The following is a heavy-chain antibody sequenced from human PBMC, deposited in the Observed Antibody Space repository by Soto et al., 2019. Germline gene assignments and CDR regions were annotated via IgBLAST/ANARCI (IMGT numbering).Heavy chain of an antibody. D-gene: IGHD2-2*03. V-gene: IGHV3-23*01. Sequence: EVQLLESGGGLVQPGGSLRLSCAATGFTFSDFAMSWVRQAPGKGLEWVSGIYGGGNSPHYADSVKGRVTISRDNSKNTLYLQMNSLRAEDTAVYYCAKMEGMDPWAYSFDYWGQGTLVTVSS. CDR3: AKMEGMDPWAYSFDY. CDR2: IYGGGNSP. CDR1: GFTFSDFA. J-gene: IGHJ4*02.